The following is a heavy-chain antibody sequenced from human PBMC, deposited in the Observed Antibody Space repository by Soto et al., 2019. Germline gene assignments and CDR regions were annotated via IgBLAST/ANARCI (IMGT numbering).Heavy chain of an antibody. CDR3: ARRAAAGVDYGMGV. CDR1: GGSISSYY. D-gene: IGHD6-13*01. CDR2: IYSGGGT. J-gene: IGHJ6*01. Sequence: QVQLQESGPGLVKPWETLSLTCTVSGGSISSYYWSWIRQPAGKGLEWIGRIYSGGGTNYNPSLKSRISMAVETTNKKFTLKLSSMTAADTAVYYCARRAAAGVDYGMGVWGRGTTVTVSA. V-gene: IGHV4-4*07.